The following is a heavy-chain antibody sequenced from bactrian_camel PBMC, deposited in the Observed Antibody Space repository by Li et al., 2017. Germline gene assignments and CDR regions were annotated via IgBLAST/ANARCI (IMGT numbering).Heavy chain of an antibody. CDR3: AASVRSWCDLTLLGKSAYNF. CDR1: RYTTRTNC. D-gene: IGHD3*01. J-gene: IGHJ4*01. CDR2: IYTIGGNT. Sequence: VQLVESGGGPVQAGGSLRLTCDASRYTTRTNCMGWFRQAPGKQREGVAAIYTIGGNTFYADLVRGRFAFSQDNASNTVYLQMNSLKPEDTATYYCAASVRSWCDLTLLGKSAYNFWGQGTQVTVS. V-gene: IGHV3S54*01.